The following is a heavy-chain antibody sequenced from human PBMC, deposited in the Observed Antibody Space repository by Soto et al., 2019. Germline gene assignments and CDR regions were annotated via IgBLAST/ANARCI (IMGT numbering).Heavy chain of an antibody. CDR1: GGSISSGGYY. Sequence: QVQLQESGPGLVKPSQTLSLTCTVSGGSISSGGYYWSWIRQHPGKGLEWLGYIYYSGSTYYTPSLQSRVNIPVDTSKNQFSLKLSSVTAADTAVYYCAREVSSSWSYYYGMDVWVQGTTVTVSS. V-gene: IGHV4-31*03. CDR2: IYYSGST. J-gene: IGHJ6*02. D-gene: IGHD6-13*01. CDR3: AREVSSSWSYYYGMDV.